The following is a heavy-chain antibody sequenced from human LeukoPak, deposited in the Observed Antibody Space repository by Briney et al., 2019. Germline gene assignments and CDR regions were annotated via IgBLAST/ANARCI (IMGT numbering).Heavy chain of an antibody. J-gene: IGHJ4*02. CDR1: GFTFSSYS. CDR3: ARKPSSGWYAGSVAGGDY. CDR2: ISSSSSCI. Sequence: GGSLRLSCAASGFTFSSYSMNWVRQAPGKGLEWVSSISSSSSCIYYADSVKGRFTISRDNAKNSLYLQMNSLRAEDTAVYYCARKPSSGWYAGSVAGGDYWGQGTLVTVSS. V-gene: IGHV3-21*01. D-gene: IGHD6-19*01.